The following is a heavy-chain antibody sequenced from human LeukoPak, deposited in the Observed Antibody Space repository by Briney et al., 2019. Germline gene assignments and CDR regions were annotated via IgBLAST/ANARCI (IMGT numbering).Heavy chain of an antibody. V-gene: IGHV1-69*06. CDR1: GGTFSSYA. J-gene: IGHJ5*02. CDR3: AKQASHYYGSGSLDNWFDP. D-gene: IGHD3-10*01. Sequence: ASVKVSCKASGGTFSSYAISWVRQAPGQGLEWMGGIIPIFGTANYAQKFQGRVTITADKSTSTAYMELSSLRSEDTAVYYCAKQASHYYGSGSLDNWFDPWGQGTLVTVSS. CDR2: IIPIFGTA.